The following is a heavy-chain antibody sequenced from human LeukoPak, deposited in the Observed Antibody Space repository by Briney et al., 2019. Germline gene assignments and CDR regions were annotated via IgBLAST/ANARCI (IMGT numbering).Heavy chain of an antibody. CDR3: ARWGSGYGC. CDR1: GFTFSTHS. V-gene: IGHV3-7*01. J-gene: IGHJ4*02. D-gene: IGHD5-12*01. Sequence: PWGSLRLSCAASGFTFSTHSMSWVRQAPGKGLEWVANIKQDGSEKYYADSVKGRFTISRDNAENSLYLQMNSLRVEDTAVYYCARWGSGYGCWGQGTLVTVSS. CDR2: IKQDGSEK.